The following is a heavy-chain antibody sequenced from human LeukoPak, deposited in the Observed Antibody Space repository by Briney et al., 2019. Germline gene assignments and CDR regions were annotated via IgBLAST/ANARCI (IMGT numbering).Heavy chain of an antibody. CDR2: ISWNSGSI. J-gene: IGHJ4*02. V-gene: IGHV3-9*01. Sequence: PGGPLRLSCAASGFTFDDYAMHWVRQAPGKGLEWVSGISWNSGSIGYADSVKGRFTISRDNAKNSLYLQMNSLRAEDTALYYCARPSGSSPLIDYWGQGTLVTVSS. D-gene: IGHD1-26*01. CDR1: GFTFDDYA. CDR3: ARPSGSSPLIDY.